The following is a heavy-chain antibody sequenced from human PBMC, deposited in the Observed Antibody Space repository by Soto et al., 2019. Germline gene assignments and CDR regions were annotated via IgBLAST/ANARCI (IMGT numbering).Heavy chain of an antibody. J-gene: IGHJ4*02. CDR3: ARSIPGTTSFDY. CDR2: SRDKGNSYST. Sequence: EVHLVESGGTLVQPGGSLRLSCAGSGFTFSDYYIDGVRQAPGKGLEWVGRSRDKGNSYSTDYAASVKGRVTVSQDASKNALYLQMNSLKADATTLYYCARSIPGTTSFDYRGQGTLVTVSS. D-gene: IGHD1-7*01. CDR1: GFTFSDYY. V-gene: IGHV3-72*01.